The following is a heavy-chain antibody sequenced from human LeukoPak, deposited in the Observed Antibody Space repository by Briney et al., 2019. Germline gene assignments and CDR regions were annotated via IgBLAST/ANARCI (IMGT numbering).Heavy chain of an antibody. CDR3: AKDISRMVRGVLDY. J-gene: IGHJ4*02. Sequence: PGGSLRLSCAASGFTFDDYAMHWVRQAPGKGLEWVSGISWNSGSIGYADSVKGRFTISRDNAKNSLYLQMNSLRAEDMALYYCAKDISRMVRGVLDYWGQGTLVTVSS. V-gene: IGHV3-9*03. CDR2: ISWNSGSI. D-gene: IGHD3-10*01. CDR1: GFTFDDYA.